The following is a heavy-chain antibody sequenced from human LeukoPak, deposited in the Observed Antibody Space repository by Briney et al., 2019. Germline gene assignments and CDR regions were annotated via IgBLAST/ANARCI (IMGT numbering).Heavy chain of an antibody. Sequence: ASVKVSCKASGYTFTGYYMHWVRQAPGQGLEWMGWINPNSGGTNYAQKFQGRVTMTRDTSISTAYMELSRLRSEDTAVYYCARELATMVRGVMVYWGQGTLVTVSS. D-gene: IGHD3-10*01. V-gene: IGHV1-2*02. CDR1: GYTFTGYY. J-gene: IGHJ4*02. CDR2: INPNSGGT. CDR3: ARELATMVRGVMVY.